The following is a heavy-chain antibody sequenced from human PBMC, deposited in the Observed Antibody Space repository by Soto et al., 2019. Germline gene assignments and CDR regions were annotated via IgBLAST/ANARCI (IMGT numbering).Heavy chain of an antibody. D-gene: IGHD3-9*01. J-gene: IGHJ2*01. V-gene: IGHV4-34*01. CDR2: IEDRDSS. CDR3: ARESPDILTGPHLVGYFDL. Sequence: QVQLQQWGAGPLRTLETISLTCGVSGGSFSGYYWAWIHQSQGKGLEWIGEIEDRDSSNYNASLKSRVSISVDTSKNHYSLNLRSVTAEATAGYYCARESPDILTGPHLVGYFDLWGRGTLVTVSS. CDR1: GGSFSGYY.